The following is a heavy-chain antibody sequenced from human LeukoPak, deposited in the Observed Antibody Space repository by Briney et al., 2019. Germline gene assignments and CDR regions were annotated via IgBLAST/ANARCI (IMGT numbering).Heavy chain of an antibody. CDR2: IYYSGST. CDR3: ARLFGNSDFDY. V-gene: IGHV4-39*01. Sequence: PSETLSLTCTVSGGSLSSSSYYWGWLRQPPGKGLEWIGSIYYSGSTYYNPSLKSRVTISVDTSKNQFSLKLSSVTAADTAVYYCARLFGNSDFDYGGQGTLVTVSS. D-gene: IGHD4-23*01. J-gene: IGHJ4*02. CDR1: GGSLSSSSYY.